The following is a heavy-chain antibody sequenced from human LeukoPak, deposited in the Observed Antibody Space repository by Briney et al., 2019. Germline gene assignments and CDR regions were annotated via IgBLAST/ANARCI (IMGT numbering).Heavy chain of an antibody. CDR1: GFTFSDYY. Sequence: GGSLRLSCAASGFTFSDYYMSWIRQAPGKGLEWVSYISSSGSTIYYAGSVKGRFTISRDNAKNSLYLQMNSLRAEDTAVYYCARDRLVTTGYHWFDPWGQGTLVTVSS. J-gene: IGHJ5*02. CDR3: ARDRLVTTGYHWFDP. V-gene: IGHV3-11*01. CDR2: ISSSGSTI. D-gene: IGHD4-23*01.